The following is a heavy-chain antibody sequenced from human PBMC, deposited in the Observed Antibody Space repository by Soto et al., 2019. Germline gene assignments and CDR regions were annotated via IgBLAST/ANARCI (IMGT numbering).Heavy chain of an antibody. J-gene: IGHJ4*02. CDR1: GVSITTTSYY. CDR2: VYFSGTT. V-gene: IGHV4-39*01. Sequence: SETLSLTCTVSGVSITTTSYYWGWIRQPPGKGLEWIGSVYFSGTTYYNPSLKSRVTISVDTSKNHFSLRLSSVPAADTAIYYCARHGSYWGQGTLVTVSS. CDR3: ARHGSY.